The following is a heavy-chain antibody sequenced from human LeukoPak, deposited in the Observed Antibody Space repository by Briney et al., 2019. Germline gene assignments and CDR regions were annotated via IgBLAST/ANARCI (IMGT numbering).Heavy chain of an antibody. CDR1: GGSFSGYY. Sequence: SETLSLTCAVYGGSFSGYYWSWIRQPPGKGLEWIGEINHSGSTNYNPSLKSRVTISVDTSKNQFSLKLSSVTAADTAVYYCASISPGVVVPAAIDYWGQGTLVTVPS. V-gene: IGHV4-34*01. CDR3: ASISPGVVVPAAIDY. D-gene: IGHD2-2*01. CDR2: INHSGST. J-gene: IGHJ4*02.